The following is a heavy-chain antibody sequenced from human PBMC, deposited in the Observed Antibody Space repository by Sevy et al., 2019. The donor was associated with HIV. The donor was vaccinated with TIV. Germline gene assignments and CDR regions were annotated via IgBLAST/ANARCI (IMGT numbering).Heavy chain of an antibody. Sequence: GGSLRLSCAASGFTFSSYAMSWVRQAPGKGLEWVSAISGSGGSTYYADSVKGRFTISRDNSKNTLYLQMNSVRAEDTAVYYCAKDSSVDTAMAPLGYWGQGTLVTVSS. CDR2: ISGSGGST. CDR1: GFTFSSYA. V-gene: IGHV3-23*01. D-gene: IGHD5-18*01. J-gene: IGHJ4*02. CDR3: AKDSSVDTAMAPLGY.